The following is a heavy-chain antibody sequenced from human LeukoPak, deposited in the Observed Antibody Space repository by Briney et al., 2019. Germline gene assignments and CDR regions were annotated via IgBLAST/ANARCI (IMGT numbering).Heavy chain of an antibody. CDR1: GFTFSSYA. CDR3: ARTIMIRGGNDY. D-gene: IGHD3-10*01. V-gene: IGHV3-23*01. CDR2: ISGSGGST. J-gene: IGHJ4*02. Sequence: GGSLRLSCAASGFTFSSYAMSWVRQAPGKELEWVSAISGSGGSTYYADSVKGRFTISRDNSKNTLYLQMNSLRAEDTAVYYCARTIMIRGGNDYWGQGTLVTVSS.